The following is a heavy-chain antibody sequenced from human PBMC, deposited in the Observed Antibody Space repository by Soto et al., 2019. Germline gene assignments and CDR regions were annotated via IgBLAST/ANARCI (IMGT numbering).Heavy chain of an antibody. CDR1: AGSFSHYY. CDR3: AKNETTRPWFAP. J-gene: IGHJ5*02. V-gene: IGHV4-59*06. Sequence: SETLSLTCAVYAGSFSHYYWNWIRQSPGKGLEWIGNIYYIGTTSYNPSLKSRVTMSIDTSKNQFSLKLRSVVAADTAMYYCAKNETTRPWFAPWGQGTLVTVSS. D-gene: IGHD1-1*01. CDR2: IYYIGTT.